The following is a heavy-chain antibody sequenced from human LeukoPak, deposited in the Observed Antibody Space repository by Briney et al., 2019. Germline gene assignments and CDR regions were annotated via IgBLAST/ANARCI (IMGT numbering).Heavy chain of an antibody. CDR3: ASPGVYSSSSGLMDV. V-gene: IGHV3-30*03. J-gene: IGHJ6*02. CDR2: ISYDGSNK. CDR1: GXTFSSYG. D-gene: IGHD6-6*01. Sequence: GGSLRLSCAASGXTFSSYGMHWVRQAPGKGLEWVAVISYDGSNKYYADSVKGRFTISRDNSKNTLYLQMNSLRAEDTAVYYCASPGVYSSSSGLMDVWGQGTTVTVSS.